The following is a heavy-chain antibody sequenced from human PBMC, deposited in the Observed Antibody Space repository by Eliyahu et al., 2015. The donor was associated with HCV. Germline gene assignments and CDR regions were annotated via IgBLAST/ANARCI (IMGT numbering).Heavy chain of an antibody. CDR1: GFTFNNYE. D-gene: IGHD2-15*01. J-gene: IGHJ4*02. Sequence: DVQLEESGGGLGQPGGSLRLSCAASGFTFNNYEMSWVRQVPGKGLGWVSAISGSGASTDYADSVKGRFTISRDSSKNTLYLQMNSLRAEDTALYYCAKGHCSRSSCYTFDHWGQGTLVIVSS. CDR3: AKGHCSRSSCYTFDH. CDR2: ISGSGAST. V-gene: IGHV3-23*04.